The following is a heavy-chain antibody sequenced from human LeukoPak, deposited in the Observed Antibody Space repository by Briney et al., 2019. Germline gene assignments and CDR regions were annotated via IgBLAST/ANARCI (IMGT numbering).Heavy chain of an antibody. CDR1: GFTFSSYG. J-gene: IGHJ4*02. D-gene: IGHD2-21*02. CDR3: ARDYCGGDCYSFDS. Sequence: GGSLRLSCAASGFTFSSYGMHWVRQAPGKGLEWVAVIWYHGRNKYFADSVKGRFTISRDISKNTLYLQMNSLRAEDKAVYYCARDYCGGDCYSFDSWGQGTLVTVSS. V-gene: IGHV3-33*01. CDR2: IWYHGRNK.